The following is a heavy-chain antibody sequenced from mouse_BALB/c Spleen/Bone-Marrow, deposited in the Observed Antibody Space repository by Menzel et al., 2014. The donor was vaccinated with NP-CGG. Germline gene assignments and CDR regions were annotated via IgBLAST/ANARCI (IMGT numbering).Heavy chain of an antibody. V-gene: IGHV2-6*02. CDR2: IWSDGST. J-gene: IGHJ4*01. D-gene: IGHD4-1*01. Sequence: LVESGPGLVAPSQSLSITCTVSGFSLTNYGLHWVRQPPGKGLEWLVVIWSDGSTTYNSALKSRLSINKDNSKSQVFLKMNSLQTDDTAIYYCARTGTRYAMDYWGQGTSVTVSS. CDR1: GFSLTNYG. CDR3: ARTGTRYAMDY.